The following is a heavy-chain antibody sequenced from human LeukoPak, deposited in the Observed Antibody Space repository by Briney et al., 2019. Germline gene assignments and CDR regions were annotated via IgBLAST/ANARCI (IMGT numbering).Heavy chain of an antibody. Sequence: GGSLRLSCAASGFTFSSYSMNWVRQAPGKGLEWVSAISGSGGVTYYRDSVKGRFTVSRDNSKNTLYLQMNSLRAEDTALYYCAKNGSGTSRAFDVWGQGTMVTVSS. CDR3: AKNGSGTSRAFDV. CDR2: ISGSGGVT. V-gene: IGHV3-23*01. CDR1: GFTFSSYS. J-gene: IGHJ3*01. D-gene: IGHD3-10*01.